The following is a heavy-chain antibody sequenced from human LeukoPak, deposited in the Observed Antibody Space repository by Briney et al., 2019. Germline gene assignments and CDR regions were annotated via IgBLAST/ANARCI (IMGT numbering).Heavy chain of an antibody. CDR2: TSYSEGT. J-gene: IGHJ4*02. CDR1: GGSVSRGGYY. D-gene: IGHD1-26*01. CDR3: ATADWESFYFDS. V-gene: IGHV4-31*03. Sequence: SETLSLTCSVSGGSVSRGGYYWNWIRQHPGKGLEWIGFTSYSEGTYYNPSLMSRITISVDRSQNQFSLKMRDVTAADTAVYFCATADWESFYFDSWGQGALVAVSS.